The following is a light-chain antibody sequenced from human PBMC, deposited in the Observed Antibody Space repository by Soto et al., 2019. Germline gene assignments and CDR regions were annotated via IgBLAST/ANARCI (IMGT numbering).Light chain of an antibody. CDR2: GVS. CDR3: QQYGSTPRT. CDR1: QSVRSTY. V-gene: IGKV3-20*01. Sequence: EIVLTQSPGTLSLSPGERATLSCRASQSVRSTYLAWCQQKPGRAPRLLIYGVSSRAAGIPGRFSGSGSGTDFNLTISRLEPEDFAVYYCQQYGSTPRTFGQGTKLEI. J-gene: IGKJ2*01.